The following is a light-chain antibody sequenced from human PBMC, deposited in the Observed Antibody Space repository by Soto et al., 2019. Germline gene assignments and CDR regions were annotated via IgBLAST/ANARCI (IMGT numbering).Light chain of an antibody. CDR1: TGAVTSGYY. Sequence: QTVVTQEPSLTVSPGGTVTLTCASSTGAVTSGYYPNWFQQKPGQAPRALIYSTSNKYSWTPARFSGSLIGGKAALTLSGVQPEDEAEYYCLLYDGGAYVFGTGTKLTVL. J-gene: IGLJ1*01. CDR3: LLYDGGAYV. CDR2: STS. V-gene: IGLV7-43*01.